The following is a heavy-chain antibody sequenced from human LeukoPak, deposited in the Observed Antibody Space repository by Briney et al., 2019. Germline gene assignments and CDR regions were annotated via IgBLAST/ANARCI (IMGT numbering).Heavy chain of an antibody. CDR3: ARANSIAAAGDY. CDR1: GFTFSTSG. D-gene: IGHD6-13*01. CDR2: IRYDGTNK. J-gene: IGHJ4*02. V-gene: IGHV3-30*02. Sequence: GGSLRLSCAASGFTFSTSGMHWVRQAPGKGLEGVAFIRYDGTNKYYTDSVKGRFTISRDNSKNTLYLQMNSLRAEDTAVYYCARANSIAAAGDYWGQGTLVTVSS.